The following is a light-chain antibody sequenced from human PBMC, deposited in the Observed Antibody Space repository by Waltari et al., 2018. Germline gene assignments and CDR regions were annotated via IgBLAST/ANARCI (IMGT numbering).Light chain of an antibody. J-gene: IGKJ2*01. CDR2: WAS. CDR1: QSVLYSTNNQNY. V-gene: IGKV4-1*01. CDR3: QQYYSLPYT. Sequence: DIVMTQSPDSLAVSLGERATINCKSSQSVLYSTNNQNYLTWFQQKPGQPPKLLIYWASTRESGVPDRFSGSGSGTDFTLTISRMQAEDVAVYYCQQYYSLPYTFGQGTKLEIK.